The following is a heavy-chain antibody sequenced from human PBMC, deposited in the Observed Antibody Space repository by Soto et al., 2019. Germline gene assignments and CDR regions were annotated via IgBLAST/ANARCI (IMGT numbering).Heavy chain of an antibody. V-gene: IGHV1-69*13. J-gene: IGHJ4*02. D-gene: IGHD3-10*01. CDR2: IIPIFGTA. CDR3: ASVYYYGSGSYYPELDY. CDR1: GGTFSSYA. Sequence: GASVKVSCKASGGTFSSYAISWVRQAPGQGLEWMGGIIPIFGTANYEQKFQGRVTITADESTSTAYMELSSLRSEDTAVYYCASVYYYGSGSYYPELDYWGQGTLVTVSS.